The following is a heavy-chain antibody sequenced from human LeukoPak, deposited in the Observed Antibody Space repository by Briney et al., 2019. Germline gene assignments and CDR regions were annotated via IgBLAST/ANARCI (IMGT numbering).Heavy chain of an antibody. D-gene: IGHD3-22*01. CDR2: IKQDGSEK. J-gene: IGHJ6*02. CDR3: ARVSYYDSSGYFPYYYYYGMDV. CDR1: GFTFSSYW. Sequence: GGSLRLSCAASGFTFSSYWMSWVRQAPGKGLEWVANIKQDGSEKYYVDSVKGRFTISRDNAKNSLYLQMNSLRAEDTAVYYCARVSYYDSSGYFPYYYYYGMDVWGRVTTVTVSS. V-gene: IGHV3-7*03.